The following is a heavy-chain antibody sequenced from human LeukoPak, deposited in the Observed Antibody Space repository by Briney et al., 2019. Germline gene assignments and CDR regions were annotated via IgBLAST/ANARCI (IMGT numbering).Heavy chain of an antibody. CDR2: ISYDGSNK. CDR3: AKKGLIVATFLYT. J-gene: IGHJ4*02. CDR1: GFTFSSYA. Sequence: GGSLRLSCAASGFTFSSYAMHWVRQAPGKGLEWVAVISYDGSNKYYADSVKGRFTISRDNSKNTLYLQMNSLRAEDTAVYYCAKKGLIVATFLYTWGQGTLVTVSS. V-gene: IGHV3-30-3*02. D-gene: IGHD5-12*01.